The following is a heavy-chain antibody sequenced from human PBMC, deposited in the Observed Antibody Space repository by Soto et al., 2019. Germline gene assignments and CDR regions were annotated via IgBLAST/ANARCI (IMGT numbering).Heavy chain of an antibody. Sequence: GGSLRLSCAASGFTFSSYSMNWVRQAPGKGLEWVSSISSSSSYIYYADSVKGRFTISRDNAKNSLYLQMNSLRAEDTAVYYCARDSILTTWRWRDAFEIWGQGTMVPVSS. D-gene: IGHD4-4*01. CDR1: GFTFSSYS. CDR3: ARDSILTTWRWRDAFEI. V-gene: IGHV3-21*01. CDR2: ISSSSSYI. J-gene: IGHJ3*02.